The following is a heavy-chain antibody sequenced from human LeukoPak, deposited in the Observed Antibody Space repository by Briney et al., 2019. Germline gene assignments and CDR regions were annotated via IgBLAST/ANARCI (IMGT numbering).Heavy chain of an antibody. CDR3: ARGGGQFYYGSGSYYSQDY. CDR2: INPNSGGT. CDR1: GYTFTSYG. D-gene: IGHD3-10*01. V-gene: IGHV1-2*02. J-gene: IGHJ4*02. Sequence: ASVKVSCKASGYTFTSYGISWVRQAPGQGLEWMGWINPNSGGTNYAQKFQGRVTMTRDTSISTAYMELSRLRSDDTAVYYCARGGGQFYYGSGSYYSQDYWGQGTLVTVSS.